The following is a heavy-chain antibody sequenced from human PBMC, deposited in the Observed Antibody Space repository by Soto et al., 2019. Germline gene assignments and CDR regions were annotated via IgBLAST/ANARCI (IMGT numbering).Heavy chain of an antibody. CDR3: TRDASRDSSARGWFDP. Sequence: GGSLRLSCAASGFTFRSFTMNWVRHAPGKGLEWVSTISSNSAYIYYTDALRGRFTISRDNAKNSLHLQMNSLRAEDTAVYYCTRDASRDSSARGWFDPWGPGTLVTVSS. CDR2: ISSNSAYI. D-gene: IGHD6-13*01. V-gene: IGHV3-21*01. J-gene: IGHJ5*02. CDR1: GFTFRSFT.